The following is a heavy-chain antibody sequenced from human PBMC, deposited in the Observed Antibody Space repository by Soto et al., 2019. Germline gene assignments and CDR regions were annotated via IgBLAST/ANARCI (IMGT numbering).Heavy chain of an antibody. CDR3: ARYLCSGGSCYPGAFDI. V-gene: IGHV3-53*04. CDR2: IYSGGST. D-gene: IGHD2-15*01. Sequence: EVQLVESGGGLVQPGGSLRLSCAASGFTVSSNYMSWVRQAPGKGLEWVSVIYSGGSTYYADSVKGRFTISRHNSKNTLYLQMNSLRAEDTAVYYCARYLCSGGSCYPGAFDIWGQGTMVTVSS. CDR1: GFTVSSNY. J-gene: IGHJ3*02.